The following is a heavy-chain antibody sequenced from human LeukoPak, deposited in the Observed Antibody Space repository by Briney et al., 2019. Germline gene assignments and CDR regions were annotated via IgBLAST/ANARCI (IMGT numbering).Heavy chain of an antibody. CDR2: INHSGST. CDR1: GGSLSGYY. V-gene: IGHV4-34*01. D-gene: IGHD6-13*01. J-gene: IGHJ6*03. CDR3: ARQGGSSWYGGYYYYYYYMDV. Sequence: SETLSLTCAVYGGSLSGYYWSWIRQPPGKGLEWIGEINHSGSTNYNPSLKSRVTISVDTSKNQFSLKLSSVTAADTAVYYCARQGGSSWYGGYYYYYYYMDVWGKGTTVTISS.